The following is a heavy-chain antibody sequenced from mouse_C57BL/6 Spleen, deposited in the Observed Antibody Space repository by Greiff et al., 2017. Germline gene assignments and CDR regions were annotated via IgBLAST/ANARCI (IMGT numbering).Heavy chain of an antibody. D-gene: IGHD1-1*01. V-gene: IGHV1-55*01. Sequence: QVQLQQPGAELVKPGASVKMSCKASGYTFTSYWITWVKQRPGQGLEWIGDIYPGSGSPNYNEKFKSKATLTVDTSSRTAYMQLSSLTSEDSAVYYSTRYPLHYYGSSSFAYWGQGTLVTVSA. CDR1: GYTFTSYW. CDR3: TRYPLHYYGSSSFAY. J-gene: IGHJ3*01. CDR2: IYPGSGSP.